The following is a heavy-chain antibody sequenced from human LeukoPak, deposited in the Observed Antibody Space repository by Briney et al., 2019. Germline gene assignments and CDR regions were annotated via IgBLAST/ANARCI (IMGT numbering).Heavy chain of an antibody. Sequence: GGSLRLSCAASGFTLSSYAMSWVRQAPGKGLEWVSYISSSGTTIYYADSVKGRFTISRDNAKNSLYLQMNSLRAEDTAVYYCARVRKGFGEFSYYYYYMDVWGKGTTVTISS. V-gene: IGHV3-48*04. J-gene: IGHJ6*03. CDR2: ISSSGTTI. CDR3: ARVRKGFGEFSYYYYYMDV. CDR1: GFTLSSYA. D-gene: IGHD3-10*01.